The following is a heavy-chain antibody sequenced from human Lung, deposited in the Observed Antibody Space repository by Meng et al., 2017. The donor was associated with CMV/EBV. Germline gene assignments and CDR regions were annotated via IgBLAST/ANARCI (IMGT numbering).Heavy chain of an antibody. V-gene: IGHV3-21*01. D-gene: IGHD2-2*01. CDR2: ITSSSSYN. CDR3: ARDDCRGGYCSSTSYYYGMDV. CDR1: GFTFSTYS. J-gene: IGHJ6*02. Sequence: ESLKISXAASGFTFSTYSMNWVRQAPGKGLEWVSSITSSSSYNYYADSVTGRFTISRDNTKNSLYLQMNSLRAEDTAVYFCARDDCRGGYCSSTSYYYGMDVWRQGTTVTVSS.